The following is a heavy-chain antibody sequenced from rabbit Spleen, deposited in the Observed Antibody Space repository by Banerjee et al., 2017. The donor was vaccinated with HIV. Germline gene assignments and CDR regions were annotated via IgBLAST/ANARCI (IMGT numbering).Heavy chain of an antibody. V-gene: IGHV1S45*01. CDR2: IYAGSSGST. CDR1: GIDFSGSYW. CDR3: ARDGNTDSYTNFKL. D-gene: IGHD6-1*01. J-gene: IGHJ4*01. Sequence: QEQLEESGGGLVQPEGSLTLTCKASGIDFSGSYWICWVRQAPGKGLEWIACIYAGSSGSTYYASWAKGRFTISKTSSTTVTLQMTSLTAADTATYFCARDGNTDSYTNFKLWGPGTLVTVS.